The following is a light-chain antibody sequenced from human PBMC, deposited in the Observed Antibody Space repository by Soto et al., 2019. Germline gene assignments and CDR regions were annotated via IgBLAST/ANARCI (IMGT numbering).Light chain of an antibody. V-gene: IGKV3-15*01. Sequence: EVVMTQSPTTLSVSPGESATLSCRASQSVDTNVAWYQQKPGQAPRLVMFDASTRDTGIPARFTGSGSGTEFTLTITTLQSEDFAVYHCQQYNNWPPWTFGQGTKVEI. CDR2: DAS. CDR3: QQYNNWPPWT. J-gene: IGKJ1*01. CDR1: QSVDTN.